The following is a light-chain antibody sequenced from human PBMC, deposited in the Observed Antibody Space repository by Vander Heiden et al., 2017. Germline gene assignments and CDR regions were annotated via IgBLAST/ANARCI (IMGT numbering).Light chain of an antibody. CDR1: QRIGTS. J-gene: IGKJ2*01. V-gene: IGKV1-39*01. Sequence: DIQMTQSPSSLSASVGDRVTITCRASQRIGTSINWYQQQPGKAPKLLIFAASTLRSGVPSRFSGSVSGTDFILTISGLQPEDSATYYCQQTYNTPFGQGTKVEIK. CDR2: AAS. CDR3: QQTYNTP.